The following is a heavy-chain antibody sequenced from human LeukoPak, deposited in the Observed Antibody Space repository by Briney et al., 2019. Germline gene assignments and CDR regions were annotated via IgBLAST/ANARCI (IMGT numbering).Heavy chain of an antibody. CDR2: ISAYNGNT. V-gene: IGHV1-18*01. D-gene: IGHD3-10*01. CDR1: GGTFSSYA. CDR3: ARDRHEWSGDPVHFDY. J-gene: IGHJ4*02. Sequence: ASVKVSCKASGGTFSSYAISWVRQAPGQGLEWMGWISAYNGNTNYAQKLQGRVTMTTDTSTSTAYMELRSLRSDDTAVYYCARDRHEWSGDPVHFDYWGQGTLVTVSS.